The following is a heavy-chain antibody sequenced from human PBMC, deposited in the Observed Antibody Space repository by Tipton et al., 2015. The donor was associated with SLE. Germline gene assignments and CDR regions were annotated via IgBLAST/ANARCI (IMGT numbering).Heavy chain of an antibody. CDR3: ARDLRSGGYYFYYYMDV. V-gene: IGHV4-4*02. J-gene: IGHJ6*03. CDR1: GDSISTYKW. D-gene: IGHD1-14*01. Sequence: TLSLTCIVSGDSISTYKWWSWVRQSPGKGMEWIGHIHHSGSTNYNPSLRSRVTMSVDTSKNQLSLKLSSVTAADTAVYYCARDLRSGGYYFYYYMDVWGKGTTVTVSS. CDR2: IHHSGST.